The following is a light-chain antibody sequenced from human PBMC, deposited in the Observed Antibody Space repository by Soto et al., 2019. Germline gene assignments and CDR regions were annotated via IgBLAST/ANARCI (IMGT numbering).Light chain of an antibody. Sequence: VLTQPPSATGAAGQRVTISCSRSSSNTGSNYVYWYQQLPGTAPKLLIYRNNQRPSGVPDRFSGSKSGTSASLAISGLRSEDEADYSCAAWDDSLSGFVFGTGTKVTVL. J-gene: IGLJ1*01. CDR2: RNN. CDR3: AAWDDSLSGFV. CDR1: SSNTGSNY. V-gene: IGLV1-47*01.